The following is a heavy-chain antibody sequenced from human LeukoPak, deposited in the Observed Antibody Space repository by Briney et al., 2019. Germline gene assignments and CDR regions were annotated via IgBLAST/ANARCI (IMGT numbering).Heavy chain of an antibody. CDR3: ARHVTLTGIPLRQPNWFDP. CDR2: MYYSGST. Sequence: SETLSLTCAVYGGSFSGYYWGWIRQPPGKGLEWIGSMYYSGSTYYNPSLKSRVTISVDTSKNQFSLKLSSVTAADTAVYYCARHVTLTGIPLRQPNWFDPWGQGTLVTVSS. J-gene: IGHJ5*02. D-gene: IGHD6-13*01. V-gene: IGHV4-39*01. CDR1: GGSFSGYY.